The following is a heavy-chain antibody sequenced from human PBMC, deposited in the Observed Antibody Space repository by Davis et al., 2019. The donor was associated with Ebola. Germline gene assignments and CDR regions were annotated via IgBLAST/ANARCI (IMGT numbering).Heavy chain of an antibody. V-gene: IGHV4-30-4*08. Sequence: LRLSCTVSGSPFTTADFYWSWVRQPPGKGLEWLGYISYTGRTFHNPSLRSPPTMSVDTSKKQFSLKLASVTVADTAMYFCARVGFSYGHAVYWGPGTLVTVSS. CDR1: GSPFTTADFY. CDR3: ARVGFSYGHAVY. CDR2: ISYTGRT. D-gene: IGHD5-18*01. J-gene: IGHJ4*02.